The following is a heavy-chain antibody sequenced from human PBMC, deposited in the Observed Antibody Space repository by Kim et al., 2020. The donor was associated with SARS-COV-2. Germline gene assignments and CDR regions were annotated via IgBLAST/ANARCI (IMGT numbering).Heavy chain of an antibody. Sequence: GGSLRLSCVASGFTFSTSPMGWVRQAPGEGLEWVSRTSWDGTMTYYADSVKGRVTMSSDKSKNTVYLHMNNLRVEDTAVYYCAKGVTNSGFDYWGQGA. V-gene: IGHV3-23*01. CDR2: TSWDGTMT. CDR1: GFTFSTSP. D-gene: IGHD4-17*01. CDR3: AKGVTNSGFDY. J-gene: IGHJ4*02.